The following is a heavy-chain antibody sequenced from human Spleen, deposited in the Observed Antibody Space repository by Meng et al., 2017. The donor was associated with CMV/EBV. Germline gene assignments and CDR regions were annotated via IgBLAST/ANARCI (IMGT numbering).Heavy chain of an antibody. CDR3: ARGARFWSVQQYLYYFDY. Sequence: SETLSLTCTVSGGSISSGDYYWSWIRQPPGKGLEWIGYIYYSGSTYYNPSLKSRVTISVDTSKNQFSLKLSSVTAADTAVYYCARGARFWSVQQYLYYFDYWGQGTLVTVSS. V-gene: IGHV4-30-4*08. CDR2: IYYSGST. CDR1: GGSISSGDYY. J-gene: IGHJ4*02. D-gene: IGHD3-3*01.